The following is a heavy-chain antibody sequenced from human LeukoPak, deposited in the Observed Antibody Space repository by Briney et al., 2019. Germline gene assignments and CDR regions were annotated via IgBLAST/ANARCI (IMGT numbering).Heavy chain of an antibody. J-gene: IGHJ4*02. V-gene: IGHV1-46*01. CDR1: GYTFTSYY. CDR3: ARDRDGSSSWYLFDY. D-gene: IGHD6-13*01. Sequence: ASVKVSCKASGYTFTSYYMHWVRQAPGQGLEWMGIINPSGGSTSYAQKFQGRVTMTRDMSTSTVYMELSRLRSDDTAVYYCARDRDGSSSWYLFDYWGQGTLVTVSS. CDR2: INPSGGST.